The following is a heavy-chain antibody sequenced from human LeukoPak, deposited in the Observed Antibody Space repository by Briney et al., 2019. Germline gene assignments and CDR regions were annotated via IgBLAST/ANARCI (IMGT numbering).Heavy chain of an antibody. J-gene: IGHJ3*02. V-gene: IGHV5-51*01. Sequence: GESLKISCKGSGYSFTTYWIGWVRQMPGKGLEWMGIIFPGDSDTRYSPSFQGQVTISADTSISTAYLQWSSLKASDTAMYYCARQRTYHYDSSGYYHDAFDMWGQGTMVTVSS. D-gene: IGHD3-22*01. CDR3: ARQRTYHYDSSGYYHDAFDM. CDR2: IFPGDSDT. CDR1: GYSFTTYW.